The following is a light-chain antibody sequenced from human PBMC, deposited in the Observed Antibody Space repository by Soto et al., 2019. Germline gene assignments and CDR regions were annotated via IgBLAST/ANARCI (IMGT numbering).Light chain of an antibody. CDR3: QQYGNSRT. V-gene: IGKV3-20*01. CDR2: ATS. Sequence: EIVLTQSPGTLSLSPGERATLSCRASQSVSRGYFAWYQQRPGQAPRLLIYATSSRATGIPDRFSGSGSGTDFTLTISRREHEDFTVYYCQQYGNSRTFGQGTKVEIK. J-gene: IGKJ1*01. CDR1: QSVSRGY.